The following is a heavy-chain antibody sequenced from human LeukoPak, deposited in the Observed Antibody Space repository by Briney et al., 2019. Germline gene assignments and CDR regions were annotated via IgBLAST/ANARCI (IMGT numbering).Heavy chain of an antibody. V-gene: IGHV3-7*01. CDR1: GFTVSSYW. J-gene: IGHJ4*02. Sequence: GGSLRLSCEVSGFTVSSYWMNWVRQAPGKGLEWVANIKQDGSEKYYVDSVKGRFTISRDDAKNSLYLQMNSLRAEDTAIYYCARHYDYWGQGTLVTASS. CDR3: ARHYDY. CDR2: IKQDGSEK. D-gene: IGHD3-10*01.